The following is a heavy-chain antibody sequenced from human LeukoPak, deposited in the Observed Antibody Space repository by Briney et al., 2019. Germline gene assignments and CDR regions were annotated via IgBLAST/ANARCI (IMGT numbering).Heavy chain of an antibody. Sequence: SQTLSLTCTVSGGSISSGGYYWSWIRQPPGKGLEWIGYIYHSGSTYYNPSLKSRVTISVDRSKNQFSLKLSSVTAADTAVYYCARIQYFGSGSYYKAFDYWGQGTLVTVSS. CDR2: IYHSGST. CDR1: GGSISSGGYY. V-gene: IGHV4-30-2*01. D-gene: IGHD3-10*01. CDR3: ARIQYFGSGSYYKAFDY. J-gene: IGHJ4*02.